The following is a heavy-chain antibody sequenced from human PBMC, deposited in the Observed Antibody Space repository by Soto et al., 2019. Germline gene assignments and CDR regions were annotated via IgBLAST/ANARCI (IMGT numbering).Heavy chain of an antibody. CDR1: GGSISSVDYY. Sequence: KTSETLSLTCTVSGGSISSVDYYWSWIRQPPGQGLESIGYISYSGSIYYYNPSLKSRVTMSVDTSKNQFSLKLSSVTAADTAVYYCARVTTTVTTYCFDPWGPGTLVTVS. V-gene: IGHV4-30-4*01. J-gene: IGHJ5*02. CDR3: ARVTTTVTTYCFDP. CDR2: ISYSGSIY. D-gene: IGHD4-17*01.